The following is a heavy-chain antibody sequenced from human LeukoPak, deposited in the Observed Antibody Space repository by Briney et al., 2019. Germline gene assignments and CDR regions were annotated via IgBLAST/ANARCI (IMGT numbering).Heavy chain of an antibody. CDR3: ARAPYSSGWWTYFDY. V-gene: IGHV4-59*01. Sequence: SETLSLTCTVSGGSISSYYWSWIRQPPGKGREWIGYIYYSGSTNYNPSLKSRVTISVDTSKNQFSLKLSSVTAADTAVYYCARAPYSSGWWTYFDYWGQGTLVTVSS. D-gene: IGHD6-19*01. CDR1: GGSISSYY. J-gene: IGHJ4*02. CDR2: IYYSGST.